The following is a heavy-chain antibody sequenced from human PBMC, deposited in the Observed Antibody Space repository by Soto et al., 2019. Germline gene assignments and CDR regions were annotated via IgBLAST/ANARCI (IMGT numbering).Heavy chain of an antibody. CDR1: GYTFTGYY. D-gene: IGHD6-13*01. V-gene: IGHV1-2*02. CDR3: AKDSEIPGLSAAGACLDS. Sequence: ASVKVSCKASGYTFTGYYMHWVRQAPGQGLEWMGWINPNSGGTNYAQKFQGRVTMTRDTSISTAYMELSRLRSDDTAVYYCAKDSEIPGLSAAGACLDSWGQGTLVTVSS. J-gene: IGHJ4*02. CDR2: INPNSGGT.